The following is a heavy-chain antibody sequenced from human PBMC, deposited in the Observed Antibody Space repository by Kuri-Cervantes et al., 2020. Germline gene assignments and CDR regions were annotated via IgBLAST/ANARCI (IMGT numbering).Heavy chain of an antibody. J-gene: IGHJ5*02. V-gene: IGHV4-31*03. Sequence: SETLSLTCTVSGGSISSGGYYWSWIRQHPGKGLEWIGYIYYSGSTYYNPSLKSRVTISVDTSKNQFSLKLSSVTAADTAVYYCARRLGVYSVFIFDPWGQGTLVTVSS. CDR2: IYYSGST. D-gene: IGHD6-13*01. CDR1: GGSISSGGYY. CDR3: ARRLGVYSVFIFDP.